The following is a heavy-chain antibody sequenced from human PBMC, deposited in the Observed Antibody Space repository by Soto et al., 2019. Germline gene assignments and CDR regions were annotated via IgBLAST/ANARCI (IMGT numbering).Heavy chain of an antibody. CDR2: MDPNSGVA. Sequence: QVNLVQSGAEVRKPGASVRVSCKAFGYTFTTNDINWVRQAPGHGIEWLGWMDPNSGVAGNAQKFQGRVIITTDTSTSTAHTDLSSRTHDDSDVYYGGRVRKFDFWRKALDVWGQGTTVIVSS. CDR1: GYTFTTND. CDR3: GRVRKFDFWRKALDV. J-gene: IGHJ6*02. D-gene: IGHD3-3*01. V-gene: IGHV1-8*02.